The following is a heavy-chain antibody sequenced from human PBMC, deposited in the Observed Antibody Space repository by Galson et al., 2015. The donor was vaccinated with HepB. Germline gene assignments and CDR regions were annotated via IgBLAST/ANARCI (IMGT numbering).Heavy chain of an antibody. CDR2: ISSSSSYI. J-gene: IGHJ4*02. Sequence: SLRLSCAASGFTFSSYSMNWVRQAPGKGLEWVSSISSSSSYIYYADSVKGRFTISSDNAKNSLYLQMNSLRAEDTAVYYCARGVGGWSFDYWGQGTLVTVSS. CDR1: GFTFSSYS. V-gene: IGHV3-21*01. CDR3: ARGVGGWSFDY. D-gene: IGHD6-19*01.